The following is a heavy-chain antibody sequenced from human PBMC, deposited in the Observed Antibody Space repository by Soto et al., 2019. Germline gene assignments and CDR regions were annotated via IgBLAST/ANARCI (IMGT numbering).Heavy chain of an antibody. J-gene: IGHJ1*01. CDR1: GYKFTTYF. CDR3: VRGYCTTSPCSGDFQF. D-gene: IGHD2-15*01. Sequence: ASVKVSCKASGYKFTTYFIHWVRQAPGQGLEWMGMIHPSGDTGYAQKFRGRVTVTIDPSTTTAYMELRNLTSVDTAVYFSVRGYCTTSPCSGDFQFWGQGTLVTVSS. V-gene: IGHV1-46*01. CDR2: IHPSGDT.